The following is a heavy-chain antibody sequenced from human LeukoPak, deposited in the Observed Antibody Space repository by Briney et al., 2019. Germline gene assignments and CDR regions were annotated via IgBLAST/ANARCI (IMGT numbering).Heavy chain of an antibody. CDR3: AKWDDDYYGSGSYYKYGMDV. CDR1: GFTFDDYA. V-gene: IGHV3-9*01. CDR2: ISWNSGSI. J-gene: IGHJ6*02. Sequence: GRSLRLSCAASGFTFDDYAMHRVRQAPGKGLEWVSGISWNSGSIGYAGSVKGRFTISRDNAKNSLYLQMNSLRAEDTALYYCAKWDDDYYGSGSYYKYGMDVWGQGTTVTVSS. D-gene: IGHD3-10*01.